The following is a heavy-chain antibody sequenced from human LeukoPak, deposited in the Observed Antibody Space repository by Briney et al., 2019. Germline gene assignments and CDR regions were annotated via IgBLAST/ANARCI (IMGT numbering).Heavy chain of an antibody. CDR1: GYTFTSYG. D-gene: IGHD6-25*01. Sequence: ASVKVSCKASGYTFTSYGISWVRQAPGQGLEWMGWISAYNGNTNYAQKLQGRVTMTTVTFTSTAYMELRSLRSDDTAVYYCSRVGDSSGPALYYFYGMDVWGQGTTVTVSS. CDR2: ISAYNGNT. CDR3: SRVGDSSGPALYYFYGMDV. J-gene: IGHJ6*02. V-gene: IGHV1-18*01.